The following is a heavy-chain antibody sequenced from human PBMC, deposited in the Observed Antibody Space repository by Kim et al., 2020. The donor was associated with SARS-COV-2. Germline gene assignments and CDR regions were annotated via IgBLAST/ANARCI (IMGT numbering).Heavy chain of an antibody. J-gene: IGHJ5*02. CDR1: GGSISSGSYY. Sequence: SETLSLTCTVSGGSISSGSYYWSWIRQPPGKGLEWIGSIYYRGSTYYNPPLESRLTISVDTSKNQFSLKLSSVTAADTAVFYCARQRGSSWMENCFDPWGQGTLVIVSS. V-gene: IGHV4-39*01. CDR2: IYYRGST. CDR3: ARQRGSSWMENCFDP. D-gene: IGHD6-13*01.